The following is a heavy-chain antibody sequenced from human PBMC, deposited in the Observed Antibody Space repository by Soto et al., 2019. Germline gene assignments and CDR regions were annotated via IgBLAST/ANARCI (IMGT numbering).Heavy chain of an antibody. V-gene: IGHV3-30*18. Sequence: QVQLVESGGGVVQPGRSLRLSCAASGFTFSSYGMHWVRQAPGKGLEWVAVISYDGSNKYYADSVKGRFTISRDNSKNTLYLQMNSLRAEDTAVYYCAKEHCDYYYYYYGMDVWGQGTTVTVSS. CDR2: ISYDGSNK. D-gene: IGHD4-17*01. CDR3: AKEHCDYYYYYYGMDV. J-gene: IGHJ6*02. CDR1: GFTFSSYG.